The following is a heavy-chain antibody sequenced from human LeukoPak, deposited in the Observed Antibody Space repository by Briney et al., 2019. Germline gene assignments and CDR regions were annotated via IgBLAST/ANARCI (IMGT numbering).Heavy chain of an antibody. CDR3: ARGGSGSYFRLYAFD. CDR1: GFTFSSNY. Sequence: GGSLRLSCAASGFTFSSNYMSWVRQAPGKGLEWVSVIYSGGSTYYADSVKGRFTISRDNSKNTLYLQMNSLRAEDTAVYYCARGGSGSYFRLYAFDWGQGTLVTVSS. CDR2: IYSGGST. V-gene: IGHV3-66*01. D-gene: IGHD3-10*01. J-gene: IGHJ4*02.